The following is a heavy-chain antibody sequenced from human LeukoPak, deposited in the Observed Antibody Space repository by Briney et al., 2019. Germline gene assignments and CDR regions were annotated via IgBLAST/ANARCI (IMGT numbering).Heavy chain of an antibody. CDR1: GYTFTSYD. CDR3: ARGPHTSGWPQHYY. Sequence: ASVKVSCKASGYTFTSYDINWVRQATGQGLEWMGWMNPSTGNTGYAQKFQGRVTMTRNTSITTAYMELSSLTSEDTAVYYCARGPHTSGWPQHYYWGQGTLVTVSS. V-gene: IGHV1-8*01. CDR2: MNPSTGNT. J-gene: IGHJ4*02. D-gene: IGHD6-19*01.